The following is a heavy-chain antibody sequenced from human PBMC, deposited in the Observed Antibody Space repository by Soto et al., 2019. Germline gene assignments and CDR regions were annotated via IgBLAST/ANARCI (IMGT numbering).Heavy chain of an antibody. D-gene: IGHD1-20*01. CDR2: IYYFGRT. V-gene: IGHV4-39*01. CDR1: GGSIRSSSYY. CDR3: ARQCNNMERGRNYYYGMDV. J-gene: IGHJ6*02. Sequence: LSRACSVSGGSIRSSSYYWVWFRQPPGKGLRWIGGIYYFGRTYYTPTLKSRVTISSDTSKNQFSLKLSSVPAADTAVYYCARQCNNMERGRNYYYGMDVWGQRTTVPVSS.